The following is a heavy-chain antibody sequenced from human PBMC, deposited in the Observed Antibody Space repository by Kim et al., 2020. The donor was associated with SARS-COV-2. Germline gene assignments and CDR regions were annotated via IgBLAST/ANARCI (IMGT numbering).Heavy chain of an antibody. V-gene: IGHV6-1*01. CDR3: VRERGYYYYGMDV. Sequence: YAVSVKSRITINPDTSKNQFSLQLNSVTPEDTAVYYCVRERGYYYYGMDVWGQGTTVTVSS. J-gene: IGHJ6*02.